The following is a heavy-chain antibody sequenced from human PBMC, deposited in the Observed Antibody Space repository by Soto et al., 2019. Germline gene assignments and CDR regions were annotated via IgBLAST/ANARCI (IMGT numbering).Heavy chain of an antibody. CDR2: IIPIFGTT. CDR1: GGTFSSYT. Sequence: QVQLVQSGAEVKKPGSSVKVSCKASGGTFSSYTMTWVRQAPGQGPEWMGGIIPIFGTTNYAQRFQDRITITADVSTSTAYMELISLTSEDTAVYYCAREGAGMAATFVPWGQGTLVTVSS. J-gene: IGHJ5*02. D-gene: IGHD3-16*01. V-gene: IGHV1-69*01. CDR3: AREGAGMAATFVP.